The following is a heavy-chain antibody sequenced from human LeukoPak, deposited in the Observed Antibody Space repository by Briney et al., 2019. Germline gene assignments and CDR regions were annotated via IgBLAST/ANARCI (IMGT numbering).Heavy chain of an antibody. CDR1: GYTFTSYG. J-gene: IGHJ5*02. CDR3: ARPYFDFGSGYESWFDP. CDR2: ISAYNGNT. V-gene: IGHV1-18*01. D-gene: IGHD3-3*01. Sequence: GASVKVSCKASGYTFTSYGISWVRQAPGQGLEWMGGISAYNGNTNYAQKLQGRVTITTDTSTSTAYMELRSLRSDDTAVYYCARPYFDFGSGYESWFDPWGQGTLVTVSS.